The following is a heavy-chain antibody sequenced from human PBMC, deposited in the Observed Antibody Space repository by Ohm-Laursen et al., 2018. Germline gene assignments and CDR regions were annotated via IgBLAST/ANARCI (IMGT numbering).Heavy chain of an antibody. V-gene: IGHV3-23*01. D-gene: IGHD3-3*01. J-gene: IGHJ4*02. CDR2: ISGSGANT. CDR1: GFTFSSNA. Sequence: GSLRLSCTASGFTFSSNAMSWVRQAPGKGLEWVSVISGSGANTYYADSVKGRFTISRDNSKNTLYLQMNSLRAEDTAVYYCAKSTHDFWSGYPPDYWGQGTLVTVSS. CDR3: AKSTHDFWSGYPPDY.